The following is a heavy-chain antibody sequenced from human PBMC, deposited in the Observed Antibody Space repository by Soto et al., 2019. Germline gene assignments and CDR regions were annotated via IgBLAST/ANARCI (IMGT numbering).Heavy chain of an antibody. J-gene: IGHJ6*03. D-gene: IGHD2-2*01. Sequence: APGQRLEWMGWINAGNGNTRYSQKFQGRVTITRDTSARTAYMELSSLRSEDTAVYYCSRGHLAVVPVAYCYVHIAVWGKGTKVTVSS. CDR3: SRGHLAVVPVAYCYVHIAV. CDR2: INAGNGNT. V-gene: IGHV1-3*01.